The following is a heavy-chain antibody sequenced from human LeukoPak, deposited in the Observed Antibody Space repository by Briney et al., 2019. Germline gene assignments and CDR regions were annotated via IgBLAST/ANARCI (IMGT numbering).Heavy chain of an antibody. J-gene: IGHJ6*03. Sequence: GGSLRLSCAASGFTFSSYSMNWVRQAPGKGLEWVSSISSSSSYIYYADSVKGRFTISRDNAKNSLYLQMNSLRAEDTAVYYCARDHALYYGSGSYSYYYYMDVWGKGTTVTVSS. CDR2: ISSSSSYI. CDR1: GFTFSSYS. CDR3: ARDHALYYGSGSYSYYYYMDV. D-gene: IGHD3-10*01. V-gene: IGHV3-21*01.